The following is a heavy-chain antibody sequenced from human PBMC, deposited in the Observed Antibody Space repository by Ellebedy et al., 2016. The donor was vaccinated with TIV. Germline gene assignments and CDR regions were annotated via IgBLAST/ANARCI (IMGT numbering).Heavy chain of an antibody. D-gene: IGHD2-2*01. V-gene: IGHV3-21*01. CDR3: ARHLDGSTLDY. CDR2: IPSSGRYI. J-gene: IGHJ4*02. CDR1: GFTFSTYH. Sequence: GGSLRLXCAASGFTFSTYHMNWVRQAPGKGLEWVSSIPSSGRYIYYADSVKGRFTVSRDNAKNSLYLQMNSLRAEDTAVYYCARHLDGSTLDYWGQGTLVTVSS.